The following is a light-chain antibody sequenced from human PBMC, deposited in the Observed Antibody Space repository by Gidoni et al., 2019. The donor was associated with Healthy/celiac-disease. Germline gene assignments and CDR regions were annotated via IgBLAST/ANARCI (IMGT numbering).Light chain of an antibody. CDR1: QSISSY. Sequence: DIQMTQSPSSLSASVGDRVTITCRASQSISSYLNWYQQKPGKAPKLLIYAASSLQSGVPSRFSGNGSWTDFTLTIRSLQPEDFATYYCQQSYSTPFPFGPGTKVDIK. CDR3: QQSYSTPFP. V-gene: IGKV1-39*01. CDR2: AAS. J-gene: IGKJ3*01.